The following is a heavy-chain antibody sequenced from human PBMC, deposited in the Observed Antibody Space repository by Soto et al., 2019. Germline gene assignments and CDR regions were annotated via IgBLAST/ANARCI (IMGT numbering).Heavy chain of an antibody. CDR2: INHSGST. J-gene: IGHJ6*02. Sequence: PSETLSLTCAVYGGSFSGYYWSWIRQPPGKGLEWIGEINHSGSTNYNPSLKGRVTISVDTSKNQFSLKLSSVTAADTAVYYCARGGIRFLEWLHYYYYGMDVWGQGTTVTVSS. CDR1: GGSFSGYY. V-gene: IGHV4-34*01. CDR3: ARGGIRFLEWLHYYYYGMDV. D-gene: IGHD3-3*01.